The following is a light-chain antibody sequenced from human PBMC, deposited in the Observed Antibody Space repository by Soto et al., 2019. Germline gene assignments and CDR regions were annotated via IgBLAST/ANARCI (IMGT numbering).Light chain of an antibody. J-gene: IGKJ5*01. CDR1: ETVGSD. V-gene: IGKV3-15*01. CDR3: HQYFDWPPIT. Sequence: ERVMTQSPVTLSVSPVQRATLSFRASETVGSDLAWYQQKPGQAPRLLIYHASTRATGVPARFSGSGYGTEFTLTVSSLQSEDFATYYCHQYFDWPPITFGQGTRLEIK. CDR2: HAS.